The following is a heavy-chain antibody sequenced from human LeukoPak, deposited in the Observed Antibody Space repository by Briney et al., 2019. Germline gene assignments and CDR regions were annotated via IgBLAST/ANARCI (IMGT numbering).Heavy chain of an antibody. CDR2: IYYSGST. D-gene: IGHD6-19*01. CDR3: ARSAAVTGQFDF. V-gene: IGHV4-59*01. CDR1: GGSISSYY. Sequence: KPSETLSLTCTVSGGSISSYYWSWIRQPPGKGLEWIGYIYYSGSTNYNPSLKSRVTISVDTSKNQFSLKLSSVTAADTAVYYCARSAAVTGQFDFWGQGTLVTVSS. J-gene: IGHJ4*02.